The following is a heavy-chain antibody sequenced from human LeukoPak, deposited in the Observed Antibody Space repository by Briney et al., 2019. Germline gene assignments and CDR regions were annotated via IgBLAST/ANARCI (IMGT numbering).Heavy chain of an antibody. V-gene: IGHV1-18*01. CDR3: ARAYSRAYYYYYYMDV. CDR2: ISAYSGNT. Sequence: GASVKVSCKASGYTFTSYGISWVRQAPGQGLEWMGWISAYSGNTNYAQKLQGRVTMTTDTSTSTAYMELRSLRSDDTAVYYCARAYSRAYYYYYYMDVWGKGTTVTVSS. CDR1: GYTFTSYG. J-gene: IGHJ6*03. D-gene: IGHD2-15*01.